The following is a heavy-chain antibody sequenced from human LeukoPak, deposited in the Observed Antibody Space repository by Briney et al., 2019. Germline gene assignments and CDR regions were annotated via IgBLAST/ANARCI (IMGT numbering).Heavy chain of an antibody. D-gene: IGHD1-26*01. CDR2: IRYDGTNK. CDR3: AKKGVGHYNWFDP. CDR1: GFTFSSYG. Sequence: GRSLRLSCAASGFTFSSYGMHWVRQAPGKGLEWVTFIRYDGTNKYYADSVKGRFTISRDNSKNTLYLQMNSLRAEDTAVYYCAKKGVGHYNWFDPRGQGTLVTVSS. J-gene: IGHJ5*02. V-gene: IGHV3-30*02.